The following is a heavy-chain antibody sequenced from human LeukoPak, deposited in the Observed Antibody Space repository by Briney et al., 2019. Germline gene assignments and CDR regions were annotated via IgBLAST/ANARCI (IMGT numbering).Heavy chain of an antibody. D-gene: IGHD2-21*01. CDR2: SNYSGST. CDR1: GGSISSSSYY. J-gene: IGHJ3*02. V-gene: IGHV4-30-4*08. CDR3: ARDRREAYCGGDCYSDAFDI. Sequence: PSETLSLTCTVSGGSISSSSYYWGWIRQPPGKGLEWIGYSNYSGSTYYNPSLKSRVTISVDTSKNQFSLKLSSVTAADTAVYYCARDRREAYCGGDCYSDAFDIWGQGTMVTVSS.